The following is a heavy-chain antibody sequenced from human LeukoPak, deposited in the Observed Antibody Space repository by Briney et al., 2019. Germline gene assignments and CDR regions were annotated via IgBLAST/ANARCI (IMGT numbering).Heavy chain of an antibody. Sequence: GGSLRLSCAASGFTFDDYAMPWVRHAPGKGLEWVSGISWNSGSIAYADSVKGRFTISRDNAKNSLYLQMNSLRAEDTALYYCAKDTGALYGMDVWGQGTTVTVSS. CDR2: ISWNSGSI. CDR3: AKDTGALYGMDV. D-gene: IGHD3-10*01. J-gene: IGHJ6*02. V-gene: IGHV3-9*01. CDR1: GFTFDDYA.